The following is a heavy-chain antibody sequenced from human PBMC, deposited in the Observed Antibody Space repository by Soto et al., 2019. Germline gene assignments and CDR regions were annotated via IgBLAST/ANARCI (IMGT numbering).Heavy chain of an antibody. J-gene: IGHJ6*02. CDR1: GYTFTSYS. D-gene: IGHD3-10*01. CDR3: ASVDPAIVRGVTFGKYYYYGMDV. Sequence: QVQLVQSGAEVKKPGASVKVSCKASGYTFTSYSISWVRQAPGKGLEWMGWVSAYNGNPKYAQKFQGRVTMTTDTSTNTAYMALRSLTSDDTAVYYCASVDPAIVRGVTFGKYYYYGMDVWGQGTTVTVSS. CDR2: VSAYNGNP. V-gene: IGHV1-18*01.